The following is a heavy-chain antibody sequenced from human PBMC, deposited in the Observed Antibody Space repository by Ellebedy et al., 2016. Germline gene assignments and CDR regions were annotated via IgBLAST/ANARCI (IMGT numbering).Heavy chain of an antibody. J-gene: IGHJ4*02. CDR2: ISYDGSNK. Sequence: GESLKISCAASGFTFSSYAMHWVRQAPGKGLEWVAVISYDGSNKYYADSVKGRFTISRDNSKNTLYLQMNSLRAEDTAVYYCARDRPLEAEYYFDYWGQGTLVTVSS. CDR1: GFTFSSYA. V-gene: IGHV3-30*04. CDR3: ARDRPLEAEYYFDY. D-gene: IGHD6-25*01.